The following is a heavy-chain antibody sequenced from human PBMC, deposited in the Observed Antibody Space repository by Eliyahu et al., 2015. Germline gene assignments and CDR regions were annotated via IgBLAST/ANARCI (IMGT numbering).Heavy chain of an antibody. CDR3: ARGGPYCSGGTCYAADAFDF. Sequence: EVQVLESGGGLVLPGGSLRLSCAASGFPFSXYALXWVRQAPGKGLEGVSGIGTSAEGTYYADSVKGRFTVSRDNAKNMTYLQMNSLRVDDTALYYCARGGPYCSGGTCYAADAFDFWGQGTMVTVSS. J-gene: IGHJ3*01. V-gene: IGHV3-23*01. D-gene: IGHD2-15*01. CDR1: GFPFSXYA. CDR2: IGTSAEGT.